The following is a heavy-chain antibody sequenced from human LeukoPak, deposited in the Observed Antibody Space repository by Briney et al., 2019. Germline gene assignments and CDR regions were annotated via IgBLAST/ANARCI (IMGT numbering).Heavy chain of an antibody. CDR3: ARDRAWNYFDY. CDR2: ISNDGSRK. D-gene: IGHD3-3*01. V-gene: IGHV3-30*03. Sequence: GGSLRLSCAPSGFTFSRHGMHWVRQAPGKGLEWVAIISNDGSRKYYAHSVEGRFTVSRDNSKNTLYLQMDSLRAEDTAVYYCARDRAWNYFDYWGQGTLVTVSS. J-gene: IGHJ4*02. CDR1: GFTFSRHG.